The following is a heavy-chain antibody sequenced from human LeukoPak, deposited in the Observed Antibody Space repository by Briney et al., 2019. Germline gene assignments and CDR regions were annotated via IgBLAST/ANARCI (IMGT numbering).Heavy chain of an antibody. J-gene: IGHJ4*02. CDR3: ARGRYDSSGYYSIFDY. Sequence: GGSLRLSCAASGFTFSSYEMNWVRQAPGKGLEWVSAISGSGGSTYYADSVKGRFTISRDNSKNTLYLQMNSLRAEDTAVYYCARGRYDSSGYYSIFDYWGQGTLVTVSS. CDR2: ISGSGGST. D-gene: IGHD3-22*01. CDR1: GFTFSSYE. V-gene: IGHV3-23*01.